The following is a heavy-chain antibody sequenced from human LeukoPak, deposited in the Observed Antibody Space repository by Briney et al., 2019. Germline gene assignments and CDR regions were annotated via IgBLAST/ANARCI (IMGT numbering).Heavy chain of an antibody. CDR1: GFTFSSYG. Sequence: GGSLRLSCAASGFTFSSYGMHWVRQAPGKGLEWVAVISYDGSNKYYADSVKGRFTISRDNSKNTLYLQMNSLRAEDTAVYYCAILSIAARPGDYWGQGTLVTVSS. V-gene: IGHV3-30*03. J-gene: IGHJ4*02. D-gene: IGHD6-6*01. CDR2: ISYDGSNK. CDR3: AILSIAARPGDY.